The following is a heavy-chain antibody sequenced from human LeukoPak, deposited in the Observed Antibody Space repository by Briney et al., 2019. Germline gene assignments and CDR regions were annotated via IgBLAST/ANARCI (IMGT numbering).Heavy chain of an antibody. D-gene: IGHD3-3*01. CDR2: IKQDGSEK. V-gene: IGHV3-7*01. CDR3: ARGNYDFWSGYSSMDV. J-gene: IGHJ6*03. CDR1: GFTFSSYW. Sequence: GGSLRLSCAASGFTFSSYWMSWVRQAPGKGLEWVANIKQDGSEKYYVDSVKGRFTISRDNAKNSLYLQMNSQRAEDTAVYYCARGNYDFWSGYSSMDVWGKGTTVTVSS.